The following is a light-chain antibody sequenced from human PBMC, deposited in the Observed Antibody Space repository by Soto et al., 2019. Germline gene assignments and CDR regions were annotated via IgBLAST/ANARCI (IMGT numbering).Light chain of an antibody. CDR2: DAS. CDR1: QSVSTS. Sequence: DTVLTQSPATLSLSPGERATLSCRASQSVSTSLAWYQQKVGHTPRLLIYDASKRATGTPARFSGSGSGTDFTLTISSLESEDFAVYYCQQRDNWPRTFGQGTKVEIK. V-gene: IGKV3-11*01. CDR3: QQRDNWPRT. J-gene: IGKJ1*01.